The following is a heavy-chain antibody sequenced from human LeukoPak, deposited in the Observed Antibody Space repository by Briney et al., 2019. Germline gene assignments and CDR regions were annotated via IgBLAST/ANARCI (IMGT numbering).Heavy chain of an antibody. CDR1: GVSFDDYY. V-gene: IGHV4-34*01. J-gene: IGHJ4*02. CDR3: TRMTTGHDY. CDR2: INHSGYA. Sequence: SETLSLTCAVSGVSFDDYYWAWVRQTPGKGLEWIGEINHSGYANDSPSLKSRVTLSIDTSRKQFSLNLRSVTVADAGIYYCTRMTTGHDYWGQGTLVTVSS. D-gene: IGHD4-17*01.